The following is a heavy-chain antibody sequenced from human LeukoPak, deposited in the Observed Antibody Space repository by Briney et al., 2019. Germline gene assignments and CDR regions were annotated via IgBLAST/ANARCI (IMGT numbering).Heavy chain of an antibody. CDR3: AKDMVRGVIINYYYYYMDV. V-gene: IGHV3-23*01. CDR1: GFTFSSYG. Sequence: GGTLRLSCAASGFTFSSYGMSWVRQAPGKGLEWVSAISGSGGSTYYADSVKGRFTISRDNSKNTLYLQMNSLRAEDTAVYYCAKDMVRGVIINYYYYYMDVWGKGTTVTISS. J-gene: IGHJ6*03. D-gene: IGHD3-10*01. CDR2: ISGSGGST.